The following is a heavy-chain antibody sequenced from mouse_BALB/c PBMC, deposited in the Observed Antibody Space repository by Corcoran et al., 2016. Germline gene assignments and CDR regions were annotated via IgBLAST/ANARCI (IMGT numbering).Heavy chain of an antibody. V-gene: IGHV1-18*01. CDR3: SREGCVSSFAY. CDR1: GYSFTGYT. Sequence: EVQLQQSGPELVKPGASMKISCKASGYSFTGYTMNWVKQSHGKNLEWIGHINPDNGGTSYHQKFKGKDTLTVDKSSNTAYMDLLGLTSENSAVYYCSREGCVSSFAYWGAGTLVTVSA. D-gene: IGHD1-1*01. J-gene: IGHJ3*01. CDR2: INPDNGGT.